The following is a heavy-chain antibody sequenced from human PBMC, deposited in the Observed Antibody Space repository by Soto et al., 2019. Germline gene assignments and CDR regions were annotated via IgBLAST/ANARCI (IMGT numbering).Heavy chain of an antibody. J-gene: IGHJ4*02. CDR1: GYTFTSYG. Sequence: QVQLVQSGAEVKKPGASVKVSCKPSGYTFTSYGITWVRQAPGQGLEWMGWISAYNGNTNYAQKFQGRVTMTTDTSTSTAYMELRILGSDDTTVSYFASGSCGEFVYKFYYWGQGTLVTVSS. D-gene: IGHD3-10*01. CDR2: ISAYNGNT. CDR3: ASGSCGEFVYKFYY. V-gene: IGHV1-18*01.